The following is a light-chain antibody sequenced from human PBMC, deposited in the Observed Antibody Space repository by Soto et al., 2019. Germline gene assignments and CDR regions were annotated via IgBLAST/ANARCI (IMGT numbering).Light chain of an antibody. CDR1: QTVERW. J-gene: IGKJ1*01. Sequence: DIQMTQSASTLPAYVGDRVTISCRASQTVERWLAWYQQKPGKAPKLLISDVSTLERGVPSRFSGSGSATEFTPTISGLQSDDFATYYCQQYKDRVWTSGQGTKV. V-gene: IGKV1-5*01. CDR2: DVS. CDR3: QQYKDRVWT.